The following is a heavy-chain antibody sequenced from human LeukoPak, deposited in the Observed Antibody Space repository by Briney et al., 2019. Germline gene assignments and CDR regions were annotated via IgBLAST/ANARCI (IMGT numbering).Heavy chain of an antibody. Sequence: GGSLRLSCAASGFTFSSSAMSWVRQAPGKGLEWVAIISYDGSNKYYADSVKGRFTISRDNSKNTLYLQMNSLRPEDTAVYYCARDRGGYYEIRYFDLWGRGTLVTVSS. CDR2: ISYDGSNK. CDR1: GFTFSSSA. CDR3: ARDRGGYYEIRYFDL. V-gene: IGHV3-30-3*01. J-gene: IGHJ2*01. D-gene: IGHD3-22*01.